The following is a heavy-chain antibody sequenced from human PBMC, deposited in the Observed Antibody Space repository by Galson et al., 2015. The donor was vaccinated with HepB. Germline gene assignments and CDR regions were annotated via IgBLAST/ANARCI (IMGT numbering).Heavy chain of an antibody. Sequence: CAISGDSVSNNNAAWNWIRQSPSRGLEWLGRTYYRAKWYSDYAPAVRSRITINPDTSKNQFSLQLNSATPDDSAVYYCGRVSGTIYYYGLDVWGQGTTVTVSS. CDR3: GRVSGTIYYYGLDV. V-gene: IGHV6-1*01. CDR1: GDSVSNNNAA. D-gene: IGHD1/OR15-1a*01. J-gene: IGHJ6*02. CDR2: TYYRAKWYS.